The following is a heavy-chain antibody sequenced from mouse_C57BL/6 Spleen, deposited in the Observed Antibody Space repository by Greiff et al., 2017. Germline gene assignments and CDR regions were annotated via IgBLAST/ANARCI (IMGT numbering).Heavy chain of an antibody. CDR1: GYTFTSYW. V-gene: IGHV1-69*01. Sequence: QVQLKQPGAELVMPGASVKLSCKASGYTFTSYWMHWVKQRPGQGLEWIGEIDPSDSYTNYNQKFKGKSTLTVDKSSSTAYMQLSSLTSEDSAVYYCARGGFYGSSPFDYWGQGTTLTVSS. J-gene: IGHJ2*01. D-gene: IGHD1-1*01. CDR2: IDPSDSYT. CDR3: ARGGFYGSSPFDY.